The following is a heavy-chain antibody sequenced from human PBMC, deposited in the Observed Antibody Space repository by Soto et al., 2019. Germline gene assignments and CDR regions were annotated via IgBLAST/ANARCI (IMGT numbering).Heavy chain of an antibody. J-gene: IGHJ6*02. CDR1: GDSITSGYY. CDR3: GRAHRDLQQLVHYYYSRNL. CDR2: INHSGST. Sequence: PEETLSLTCTVSGDSITSGYYWSWIRQPPGKGLEWIGEINHSGSTNYNPSLKSRVTISVDTSKNQFSLKLTSVTAADTAVYYCGRAHRDLQQLVHYYYSRNLWGQGTTVTVSS. V-gene: IGHV4-38-2*02. D-gene: IGHD6-13*01.